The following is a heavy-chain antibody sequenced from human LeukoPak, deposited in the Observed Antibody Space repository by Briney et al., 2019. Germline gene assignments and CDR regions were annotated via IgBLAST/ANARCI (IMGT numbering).Heavy chain of an antibody. CDR1: GFTFSTYA. V-gene: IGHV3-30-3*01. D-gene: IGHD3-10*01. CDR2: ISYDGSNK. CDR3: ARGLLSYYYGMAV. J-gene: IGHJ6*02. Sequence: GGSLRLSCAASGFTFSTYAMHWVRQAPGKGLDWVAVISYDGSNKYYADSVKGRFTISRDNSKNTLYLRMNSLRVEDTAVYYCARGLLSYYYGMAVWGQGTTVTVSS.